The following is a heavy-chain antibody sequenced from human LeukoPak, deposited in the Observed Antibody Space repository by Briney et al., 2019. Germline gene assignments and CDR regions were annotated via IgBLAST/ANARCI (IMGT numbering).Heavy chain of an antibody. CDR3: ARALYDSSGYYYVGIDY. J-gene: IGHJ4*02. CDR2: IIPIFGTA. CDR1: GGTFSSYA. Sequence: SVKVSCKASGGTFSSYAISWVRQAPGQGLEWMGRIIPIFGTANYAQKFQGRVTITTDESTSTAYMELSSLRSEDTAVYYCARALYDSSGYYYVGIDYWGQGTLVTVST. D-gene: IGHD3-22*01. V-gene: IGHV1-69*05.